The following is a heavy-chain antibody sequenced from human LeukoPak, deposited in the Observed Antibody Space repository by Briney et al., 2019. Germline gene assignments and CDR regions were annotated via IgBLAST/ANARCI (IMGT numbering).Heavy chain of an antibody. CDR1: GFTFSRHG. CDR2: ISNDGSRK. Sequence: GRSLRLSCAPSGFTFSRHGMHWVRQAPGKGLEWVAIISNDGSRKYYAHSVEGRFTISRDNSKNTLYLQMDSLRAEGTAVYYCARDRAWNYFDYWGQGTLVTVSS. J-gene: IGHJ4*02. CDR3: ARDRAWNYFDY. V-gene: IGHV3-30*03. D-gene: IGHD3-3*01.